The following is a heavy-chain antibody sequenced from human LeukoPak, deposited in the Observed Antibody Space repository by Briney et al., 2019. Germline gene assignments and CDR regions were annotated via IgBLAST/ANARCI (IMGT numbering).Heavy chain of an antibody. J-gene: IGHJ2*01. CDR2: IYYSGST. D-gene: IGHD6-13*01. V-gene: IGHV4-59*01. Sequence: SETRSLTCTVTGGSISSYYWSWIRPPPGKGLEWIGYIYYSGSTNDSPSLKSRLTISVDTSKNQCSLKLSSVTAADTAVYYCARTYGSSGLGYFDLWGRGTLVTVSS. CDR3: ARTYGSSGLGYFDL. CDR1: GGSISSYY.